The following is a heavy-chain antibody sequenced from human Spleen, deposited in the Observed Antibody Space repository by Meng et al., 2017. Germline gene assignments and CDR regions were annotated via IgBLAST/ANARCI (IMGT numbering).Heavy chain of an antibody. V-gene: IGHV4-39*01. CDR2: IYYSGST. D-gene: IGHD1/OR15-1a*01. CDR1: GASIISTSYY. J-gene: IGHJ5*02. CDR3: ARSRAWVRTGFDP. Sequence: QLQLQESGPGLVKPSETLSLTCTVSGASIISTSYYWAWIRQPPGKGLEWIGSIYYSGSTYYNPSLKSRVAISVDTSKNQFSLKLSPLTAADTAVYYCARSRAWVRTGFDPWGQGTLVTVSS.